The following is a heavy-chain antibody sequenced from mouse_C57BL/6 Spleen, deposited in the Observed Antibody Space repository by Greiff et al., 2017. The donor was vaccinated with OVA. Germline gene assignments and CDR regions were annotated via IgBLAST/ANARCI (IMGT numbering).Heavy chain of an antibody. Sequence: VQLQQSGAELVRPGTSVKVSCKASGYAFTNYLIEWVKQRPGQGLEWIGVINPGSGGTNYNEKFKGKATLTADKSSSTAYMQLSSLTSEDSAVYFCARDYSNYEGFAYWGKGTLVTVSA. CDR2: INPGSGGT. CDR1: GYAFTNYL. V-gene: IGHV1-54*01. D-gene: IGHD2-5*01. J-gene: IGHJ3*01. CDR3: ARDYSNYEGFAY.